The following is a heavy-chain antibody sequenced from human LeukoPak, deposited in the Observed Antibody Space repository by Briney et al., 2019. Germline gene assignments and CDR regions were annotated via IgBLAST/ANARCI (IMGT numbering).Heavy chain of an antibody. CDR2: SRHKGNNYAT. J-gene: IGHJ4*02. D-gene: IGHD3-10*01. Sequence: GGSLRLSCAVPGFTFSDHFMDWVRQAPGKGLEWVGRSRHKGNNYATQYAASVKDRFTISRDDSKNSLHLQMNSLKTEDTAVYFCVAMLRGVGHWGQGTLVTVSS. CDR3: VAMLRGVGH. CDR1: GFTFSDHF. V-gene: IGHV3-72*01.